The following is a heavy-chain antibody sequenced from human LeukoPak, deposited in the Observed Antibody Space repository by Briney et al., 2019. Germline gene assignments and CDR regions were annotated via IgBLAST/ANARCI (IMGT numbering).Heavy chain of an antibody. J-gene: IGHJ4*02. V-gene: IGHV3-11*01. CDR1: GFPFSNYF. CDR2: IGSSGYTI. Sequence: PGGSLRLSCAASGFPFSNYFMSWIRQAPGKGLEWISYIGSSGYTIYYSDSVKGRFTISRDNAKNSLYLQMNSLRAEDTAVYYCAKSVEGWIQLWRVGYFDYWGQGTLVTVSS. CDR3: AKSVEGWIQLWRVGYFDY. D-gene: IGHD5-18*01.